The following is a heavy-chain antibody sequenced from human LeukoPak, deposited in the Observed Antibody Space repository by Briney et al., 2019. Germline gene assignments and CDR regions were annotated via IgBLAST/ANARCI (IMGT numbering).Heavy chain of an antibody. V-gene: IGHV3-33*01. Sequence: SGGSLRLSCAASGFTFSSYGMHWVRQAPGKGLEWVAVIWYDGSNKYYADSVKGRFTISRDNSKNTLYLQMNSLRAEDTAVYYCAGAGYYDSSGYLGYLGYWGQGTLVTVSS. CDR2: IWYDGSNK. CDR3: AGAGYYDSSGYLGYLGY. CDR1: GFTFSSYG. J-gene: IGHJ4*02. D-gene: IGHD3-22*01.